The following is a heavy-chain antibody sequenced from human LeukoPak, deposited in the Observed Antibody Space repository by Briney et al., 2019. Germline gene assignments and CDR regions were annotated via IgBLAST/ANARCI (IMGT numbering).Heavy chain of an antibody. Sequence: SVTVSCKASGGTFSSYAISWVRQAPGQGLEWMGGIIPIFGTANYAQKFQGRVTITTDESTSTAYMDLSSLRSEDTAVYYCARMRYCSSTSCYRAGSNNWFDPWGQGTLVTVSS. J-gene: IGHJ5*02. CDR2: IIPIFGTA. D-gene: IGHD2-2*01. CDR1: GGTFSSYA. CDR3: ARMRYCSSTSCYRAGSNNWFDP. V-gene: IGHV1-69*05.